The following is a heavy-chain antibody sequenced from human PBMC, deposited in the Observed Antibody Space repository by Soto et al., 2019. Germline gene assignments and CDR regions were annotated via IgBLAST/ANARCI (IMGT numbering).Heavy chain of an antibody. Sequence: ASVKVSCKASGYTFTGYYMHWVRQAPGQGLEWMGWINPNSGGTNYAQKFQGRVTMTRDTSISTAYMELSRLRSDDTAVYYCAIEVWVNYYDSSGYYYEGAFDIWGQGTMVTVSS. V-gene: IGHV1-2*02. CDR1: GYTFTGYY. D-gene: IGHD3-22*01. J-gene: IGHJ3*02. CDR3: AIEVWVNYYDSSGYYYEGAFDI. CDR2: INPNSGGT.